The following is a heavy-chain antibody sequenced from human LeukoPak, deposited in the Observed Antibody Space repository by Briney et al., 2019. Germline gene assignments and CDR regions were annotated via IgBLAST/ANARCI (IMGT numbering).Heavy chain of an antibody. CDR1: GFTFSSYW. V-gene: IGHV3-74*01. Sequence: GGSQRLSCAASGFTFSSYWMHWVRQAPGKGLVWVSRINSDRSSTSYADSVKGRFTISRDNAKNSLYLQMNSLRAEDTAVYYCARVAVRYYYDSSGYPTADDYWGQGTLVTVSS. CDR3: ARVAVRYYYDSSGYPTADDY. CDR2: INSDRSST. D-gene: IGHD3-22*01. J-gene: IGHJ4*02.